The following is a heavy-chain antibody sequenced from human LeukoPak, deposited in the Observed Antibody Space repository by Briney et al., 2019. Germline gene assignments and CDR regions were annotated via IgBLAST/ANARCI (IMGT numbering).Heavy chain of an antibody. J-gene: IGHJ5*02. CDR3: ASLGRYCSSTSCYTGGGWFDP. CDR1: GGSISSYY. CDR2: IYTSGST. V-gene: IGHV4-4*09. D-gene: IGHD2-2*02. Sequence: SETLSLTCTVSGGSISSYYWSWTRQPPGKGLEWIGYIYTSGSTNYNPSLKSRVTISVDTSKNQFSLKLSSVTAADTAVYYCASLGRYCSSTSCYTGGGWFDPWGQGTLVTVSS.